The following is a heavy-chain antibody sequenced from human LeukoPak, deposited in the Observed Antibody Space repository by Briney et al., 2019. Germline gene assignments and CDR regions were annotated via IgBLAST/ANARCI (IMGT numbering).Heavy chain of an antibody. J-gene: IGHJ4*02. D-gene: IGHD4-17*01. CDR1: GFTFSSYA. V-gene: IGHV3-30*04. Sequence: GGSLRLSCAASGFTFSSYAMHWVRQAPGKGLEWVAVISYDGSNKYYADSVKGRFTISRDNSKNTLYLQMNSLRAEDTAVYYCAREGDYGDAQYYFDYWGQGTLVTVSS. CDR3: AREGDYGDAQYYFDY. CDR2: ISYDGSNK.